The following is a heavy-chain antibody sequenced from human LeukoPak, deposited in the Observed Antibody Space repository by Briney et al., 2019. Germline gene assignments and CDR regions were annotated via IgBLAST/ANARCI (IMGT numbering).Heavy chain of an antibody. D-gene: IGHD6-19*01. CDR1: GYTFTSYD. J-gene: IGHJ4*02. CDR3: ARGRYSIGWYVFYYFDY. V-gene: IGHV1-8*03. Sequence: ASVKVSCKASGYTFTSYDINWVRQATGQGLEWMGWMNPNSGNTGYAQKFQGRVTITRNTSISTAYMELSSLRSEDTAVYYCARGRYSIGWYVFYYFDYWGQGTLVTVSS. CDR2: MNPNSGNT.